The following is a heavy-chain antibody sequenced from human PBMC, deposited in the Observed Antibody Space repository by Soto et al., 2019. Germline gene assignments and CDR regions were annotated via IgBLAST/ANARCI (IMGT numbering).Heavy chain of an antibody. CDR2: INPNSGGT. D-gene: IGHD3-16*02. J-gene: IGHJ3*02. CDR1: GYTFTGYY. CDR3: AREADYVWGSYRSGAFDI. Sequence: QVQLVQSGAEVKKPGASVKVSCKASGYTFTGYYMHWVRQAPGQGLEWMGWINPNSGGTNYAQKFQGRVTMTRDTSISTAYMELSRLRSDATAVYYCAREADYVWGSYRSGAFDIWGQGTMVTVSS. V-gene: IGHV1-2*02.